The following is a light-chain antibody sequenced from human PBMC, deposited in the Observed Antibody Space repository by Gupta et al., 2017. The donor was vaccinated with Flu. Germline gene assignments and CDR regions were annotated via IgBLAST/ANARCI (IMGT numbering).Light chain of an antibody. CDR2: EGS. CDR1: SSDVGSYNL. J-gene: IGLJ2*01. Sequence: QSALPQPASVAGSPGQSITNSFPGPSSDVGSYNLVSWYQQHPGKAPKLMIYEGSKRPSGVSNRFSGSKSGNTASLTISGLQAEDEADYYCCSYAGSSTLVFGGGTKLTVL. CDR3: CSYAGSSTLV. V-gene: IGLV2-23*01.